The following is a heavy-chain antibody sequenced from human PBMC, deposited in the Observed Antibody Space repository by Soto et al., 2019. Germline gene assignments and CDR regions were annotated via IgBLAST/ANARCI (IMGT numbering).Heavy chain of an antibody. CDR2: IMPIFRTP. J-gene: IGHJ6*02. CDR3: ASDKDRLQLGGNYYYILDV. D-gene: IGHD5-12*01. Sequence: QVQLEQSGAEVKKPGSSVKVSSKASGGTFSNSAISWVRQAPGQGLEWMGGIMPIFRTPDYAQKFQGRVTITADESTSTAYMELRGLRSDDTAVYYCASDKDRLQLGGNYYYILDVWGQGTTVTVSS. CDR1: GGTFSNSA. V-gene: IGHV1-69*12.